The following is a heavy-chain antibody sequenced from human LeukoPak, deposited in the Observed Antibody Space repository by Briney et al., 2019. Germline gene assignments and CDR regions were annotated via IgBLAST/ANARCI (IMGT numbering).Heavy chain of an antibody. CDR2: ISGSGAST. Sequence: GGSLRLSCSASGFTFSSYAMSWVRQAPGQGLEWVSAISGSGASTSYADSVKGRFTISRDNSKNTLYPQMNSLRAEDTAVYYCARGVTTVTTRYFDYWGQGTLVTVSS. D-gene: IGHD4-17*01. J-gene: IGHJ4*02. CDR1: GFTFSSYA. V-gene: IGHV3-23*01. CDR3: ARGVTTVTTRYFDY.